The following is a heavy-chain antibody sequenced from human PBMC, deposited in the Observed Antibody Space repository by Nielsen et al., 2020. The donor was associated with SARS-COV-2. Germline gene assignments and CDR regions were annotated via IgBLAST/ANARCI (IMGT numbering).Heavy chain of an antibody. CDR1: GGSISSSSYY. D-gene: IGHD3-22*01. CDR2: IYYSGST. V-gene: IGHV4-39*01. J-gene: IGHJ4*02. CDR3: ARQTGDSSGYYYVDFDY. Sequence: SETLSLTCTVSGGSISSSSYYWGWIRQPPGKGLEWIGSIYYSGSTYYNPSLKSRVTISVDTSKNQFSLKLSSVTAADTAVYYCARQTGDSSGYYYVDFDYWGQGTLVTVSS.